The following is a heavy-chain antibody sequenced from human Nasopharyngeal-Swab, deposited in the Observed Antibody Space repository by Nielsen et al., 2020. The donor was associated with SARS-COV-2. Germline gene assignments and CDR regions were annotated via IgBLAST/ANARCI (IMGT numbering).Heavy chain of an antibody. Sequence: GESLKISCAATGFPFSSYAMSWVRQAPGKGLEWVSAISGSGTTYYTDSVKGRFTISRDNSKNTLYPQMNSLRAEDTAVYYCAKGDTNGANDAFDIWGQGTMVTVSS. CDR1: GFPFSSYA. J-gene: IGHJ3*02. D-gene: IGHD2-8*01. V-gene: IGHV3-23*01. CDR3: AKGDTNGANDAFDI. CDR2: ISGSGTT.